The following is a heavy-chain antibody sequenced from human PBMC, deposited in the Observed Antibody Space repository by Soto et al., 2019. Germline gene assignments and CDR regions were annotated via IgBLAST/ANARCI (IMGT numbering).Heavy chain of an antibody. D-gene: IGHD2-15*01. CDR2: IIPMLEMT. J-gene: IGHJ6*03. Sequence: QGQLVQSGAEVKKPGSSVKVSCKASGDTFKRYTVNWVRQAPGQGLEWLGRIIPMLEMTDYAQRFKGRVTMTADRSTNTVYMEMGSLRSDDTAIYYCARGGKLGGDMDVWRRDHGHRLL. CDR3: ARGGKLGGDMDV. CDR1: GDTFKRYT. V-gene: IGHV1-69*02.